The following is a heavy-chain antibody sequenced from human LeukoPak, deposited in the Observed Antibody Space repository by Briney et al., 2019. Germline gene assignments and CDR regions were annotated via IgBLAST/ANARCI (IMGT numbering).Heavy chain of an antibody. CDR1: GGSISSYY. Sequence: SETLSLTCTVSGGSISSYYWSWIRQPPGKGLEWIGEINHSGSTNYNPSLKSRVTISVDTSKNQFSLKLSSVTAADTAVYYCARTRGPDYDSSGYYYAYFYWGQGTLVTVSS. J-gene: IGHJ4*02. D-gene: IGHD3-22*01. CDR3: ARTRGPDYDSSGYYYAYFY. V-gene: IGHV4-34*01. CDR2: INHSGST.